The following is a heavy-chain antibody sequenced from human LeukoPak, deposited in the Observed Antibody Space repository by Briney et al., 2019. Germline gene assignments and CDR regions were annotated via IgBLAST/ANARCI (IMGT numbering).Heavy chain of an antibody. CDR1: GYTFTCYY. V-gene: IGHV1-2*06. J-gene: IGHJ4*02. CDR2: INPNSGGT. CDR3: ARDAGIVGATGDY. D-gene: IGHD1-26*01. Sequence: ASGKVSCKASGYTFTCYYIHWVRQAPGQGLEWMGRINPNSGGTNYAQNFQARVTRTRDTSISTAYTELSRLRSDDTAVYYCARDAGIVGATGDYWGQGTLVTVSS.